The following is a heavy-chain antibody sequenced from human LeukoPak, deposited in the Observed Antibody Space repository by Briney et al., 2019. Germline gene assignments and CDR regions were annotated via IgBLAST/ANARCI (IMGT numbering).Heavy chain of an antibody. CDR1: GVTVSSKY. J-gene: IGHJ4*02. D-gene: IGHD3-22*01. CDR3: AKSERLSMIGGWAPTFDS. CDR2: LYSDGST. V-gene: IGHV3-66*01. Sequence: GGSLRLSCAASGVTVSSKYMSWVRQAPGKGLEWVSILYSDGSTYYAGSVEGRFTISRDNFKNTLYFQMNSLRVEDTAVYYCAKSERLSMIGGWAPTFDSWGQGTLVTVSS.